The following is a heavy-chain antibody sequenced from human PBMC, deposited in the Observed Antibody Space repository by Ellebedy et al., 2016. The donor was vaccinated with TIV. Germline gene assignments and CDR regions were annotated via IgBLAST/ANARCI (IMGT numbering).Heavy chain of an antibody. D-gene: IGHD2-21*02. Sequence: MPSETLSLTCSVSGGSVGSTRYYWAWIRKPPGKGLEYIGSVYYSGSPYYNPSFKSRVTLSADTSKNQFSLNLRTVTAADTAVYYCARTDPWQPIDDWGQGILVSVSS. J-gene: IGHJ4*02. CDR2: VYYSGSP. CDR3: ARTDPWQPIDD. CDR1: GGSVGSTRYY. V-gene: IGHV4-39*01.